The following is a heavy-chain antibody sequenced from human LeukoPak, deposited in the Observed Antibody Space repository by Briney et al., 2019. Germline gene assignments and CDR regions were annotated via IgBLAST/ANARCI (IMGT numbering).Heavy chain of an antibody. Sequence: GGSLRLSCAASGFTFSSYALSWVRQAPGKGLEWVSGISGRGGSTYYADSVKGRFTISRDNSKTTLYLQMNSLRAEDTAVYYCAKRDYYDSRGYYEYYFDYWGQGTLVTVSS. V-gene: IGHV3-23*01. CDR2: ISGRGGST. CDR3: AKRDYYDSRGYYEYYFDY. J-gene: IGHJ4*02. CDR1: GFTFSSYA. D-gene: IGHD3-22*01.